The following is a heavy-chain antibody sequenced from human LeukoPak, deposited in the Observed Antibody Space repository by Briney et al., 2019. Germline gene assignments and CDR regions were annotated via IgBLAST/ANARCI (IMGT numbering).Heavy chain of an antibody. CDR3: ARAIFGDSYHGIDV. CDR2: IFVSGST. D-gene: IGHD3-10*01. J-gene: IGHJ6*02. CDR1: GGSIGSYY. Sequence: SETLSLTCTVSGGSIGSYYWTWIRQPAGEGLEWIGRIFVSGSTNYNPSLKGRVTMSVDTSKKQFSLRLTSMSAADTAVYFCARAIFGDSYHGIDVWGQGTTVTVSS. V-gene: IGHV4-4*07.